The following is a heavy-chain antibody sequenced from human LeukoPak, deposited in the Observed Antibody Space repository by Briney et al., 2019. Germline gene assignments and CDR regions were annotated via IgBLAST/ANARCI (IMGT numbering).Heavy chain of an antibody. CDR2: IIPIFGTA. CDR1: GGTFSSYA. D-gene: IGHD6-19*01. CDR3: AREYSSGWTGGNWFDP. V-gene: IGHV1-69*05. Sequence: SVKVSCKASGGTFSSYAISWVRQAPGQGLEWMGGIIPIFGTANYAQKFQGRVTITTDESTSTAYMELSSLRSEDTAVYYCAREYSSGWTGGNWFDPWGQGTLVTVSS. J-gene: IGHJ5*02.